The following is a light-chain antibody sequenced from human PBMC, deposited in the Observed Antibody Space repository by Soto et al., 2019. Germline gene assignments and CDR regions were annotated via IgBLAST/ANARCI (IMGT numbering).Light chain of an antibody. CDR3: QSYDRTKKGI. CDR2: EDD. J-gene: IGLJ2*01. CDR1: SGSIANNY. Sequence: NFMLTQPHSVSEAPGQTVTISCTRSSGSIANNYVQWYQQRPGSAPTAVIHEDDQRPSGVPDRFSGSIDRSSNSASLTISGLQTEDEADYYCQSYDRTKKGICGGGTKVTVL. V-gene: IGLV6-57*03.